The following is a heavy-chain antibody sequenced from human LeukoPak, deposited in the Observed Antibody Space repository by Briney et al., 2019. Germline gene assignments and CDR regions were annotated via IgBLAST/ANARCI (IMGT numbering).Heavy chain of an antibody. CDR3: ASPRSGYRYTFDY. V-gene: IGHV4-4*09. J-gene: IGHJ4*02. CDR1: AASISNYY. D-gene: IGHD3-22*01. CDR2: ISTSGST. Sequence: PPETLSLTCAVSAASISNYYWSWIRQAPGKGLEWIGYISTSGSTNYNPSLKSRVSISLDTSKNRFSLNLNFVTAADTAVYYCASPRSGYRYTFDYWGQGALVTVSS.